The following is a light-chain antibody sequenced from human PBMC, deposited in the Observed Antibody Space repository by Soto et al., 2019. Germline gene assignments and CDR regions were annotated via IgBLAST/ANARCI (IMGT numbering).Light chain of an antibody. CDR2: EGH. J-gene: IGLJ1*01. V-gene: IGLV2-23*01. CDR3: CLYATSDTFV. Sequence: QSVLAQPASVSGSPGQSITISCTGASGYVGTYSLVSWYQQHPGKAPKVVIYEGHKRPSGVPDRFSGSTSVNTASLTISGLQTDDEADYYCCLYATSDTFVFGTGTKVTVL. CDR1: SGYVGTYSL.